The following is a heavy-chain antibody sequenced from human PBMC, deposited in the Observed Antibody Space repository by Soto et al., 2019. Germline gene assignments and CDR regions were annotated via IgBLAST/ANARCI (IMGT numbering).Heavy chain of an antibody. V-gene: IGHV5-10-1*01. J-gene: IGHJ6*02. CDR3: ATREIWCGPTSCYTNFYYGLDV. Sequence: CNGSRYSFTSYWIGWVRQMPGKGLEWMGIIYPGDSYTNYSPSFQGHVTISADKSINTAYLQWSSLKASDTAMYFCATREIWCGPTSCYTNFYYGLDVWGQGTTVNVAS. CDR2: IYPGDSYT. D-gene: IGHD2-2*02. CDR1: RYSFTSYW.